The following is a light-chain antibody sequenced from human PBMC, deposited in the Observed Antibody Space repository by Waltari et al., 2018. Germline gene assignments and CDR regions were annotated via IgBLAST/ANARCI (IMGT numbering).Light chain of an antibody. CDR3: QQYGSSPRT. CDR2: AAS. Sequence: EIVLTQSPGTLSLSPGERATLSCRASQRVSSYLAWYQQRPGQAPKLLIYAASSRATGIPDKFSGSGSGTDFTLTISRVEPEDFAMYYCQQYGSSPRTLGQGTKLEI. CDR1: QRVSSY. J-gene: IGKJ2*01. V-gene: IGKV3-20*01.